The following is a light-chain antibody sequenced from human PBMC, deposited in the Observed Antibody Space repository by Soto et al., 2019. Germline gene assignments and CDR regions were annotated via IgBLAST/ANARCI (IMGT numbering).Light chain of an antibody. CDR2: EVR. V-gene: IGLV2-8*01. CDR3: RSYAGCHMFV. Sequence: QSALTQPPSASGSPGQSVTISCTGNSSDVGGYNYVSWYQQHPGKAPKLIIYEVRERPSGVPDRFSGSKSGNTASLTVSGLQAEDDADYYCRSYAGCHMFVFCTVTKLTVL. CDR1: SSDVGGYNY. J-gene: IGLJ1*01.